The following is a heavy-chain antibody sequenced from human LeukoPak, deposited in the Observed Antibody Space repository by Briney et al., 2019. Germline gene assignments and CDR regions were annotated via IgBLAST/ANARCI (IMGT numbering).Heavy chain of an antibody. CDR2: IYPGGSDT. Sequence: GESLKISCKGSGYSFSTYWIGWVRQMPGKGLEWMGIIYPGGSDTRYSPSFQGQVTMPADRSISTAYLQWSSLKASDTAMYYCARSYSNGWYRYDSWGQGTRVTVSS. V-gene: IGHV5-51*01. CDR1: GYSFSTYW. CDR3: ARSYSNGWYRYDS. D-gene: IGHD6-13*01. J-gene: IGHJ4*02.